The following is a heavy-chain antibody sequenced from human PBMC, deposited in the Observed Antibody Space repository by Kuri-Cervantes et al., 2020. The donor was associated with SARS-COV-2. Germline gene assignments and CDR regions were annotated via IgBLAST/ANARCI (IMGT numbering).Heavy chain of an antibody. J-gene: IGHJ4*02. CDR1: GFTFSSFA. V-gene: IGHV3-23*01. CDR3: AKVGLSFDY. D-gene: IGHD2/OR15-2a*01. CDR2: ISGSGVGT. Sequence: GGFLRLSCAASGFTFSSFAMSWVRQAPGKGLEWVSSISGSGVGTYYADSMKGRFTISRDNSKNTLYLQMNSLRAEDSALYYCAKVGLSFDYWGQGTLVTVSS.